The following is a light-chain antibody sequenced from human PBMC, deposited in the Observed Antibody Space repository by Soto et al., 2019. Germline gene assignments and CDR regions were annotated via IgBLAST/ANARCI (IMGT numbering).Light chain of an antibody. J-gene: IGKJ4*01. CDR2: WAS. Sequence: DIVMTQSPDSLAVSLGERVTINCKSSQSVLYSSNNRNYLAWFQQKPGQPPKLLIYWASTRESGVPDRFSGSGSGTDFTLTITSLQAEDVAVYYGQQYYNAPLTFGGGTKVEI. V-gene: IGKV4-1*01. CDR3: QQYYNAPLT. CDR1: QSVLYSSNNRNY.